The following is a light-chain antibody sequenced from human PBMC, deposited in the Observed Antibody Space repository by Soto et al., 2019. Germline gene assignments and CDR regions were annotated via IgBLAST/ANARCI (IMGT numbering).Light chain of an antibody. V-gene: IGKV3-11*01. CDR2: DAS. CDR1: QSVSSY. J-gene: IGKJ2*01. Sequence: EIVLTQSPATLSLSPGERATLSCRASQSVSSYLAWYQQKPGQAPRLLIYDASNRASGIPARFSGSGSGTDFTLTISSLAPDDFAVYYWQQRSNWPPSTFGQGTQLVSK. CDR3: QQRSNWPPST.